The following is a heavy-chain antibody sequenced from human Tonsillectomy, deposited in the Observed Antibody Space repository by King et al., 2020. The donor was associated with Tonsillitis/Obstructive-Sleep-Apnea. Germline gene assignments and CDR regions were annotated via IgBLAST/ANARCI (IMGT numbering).Heavy chain of an antibody. CDR3: ARGGYYYDNSGYYNY. D-gene: IGHD3-22*01. V-gene: IGHV4-59*01. Sequence: QLQESGPGLVKPSETLSLTCTVSGGSISNYYWSWFRQPPGKGLEWIGYIYHSGSTNYNPSLRNRVTISVDTSKNQLSLKLSSVTAADTAVYYCARGGYYYDNSGYYNYWGQGTLVTVSS. J-gene: IGHJ4*02. CDR1: GGSISNYY. CDR2: IYHSGST.